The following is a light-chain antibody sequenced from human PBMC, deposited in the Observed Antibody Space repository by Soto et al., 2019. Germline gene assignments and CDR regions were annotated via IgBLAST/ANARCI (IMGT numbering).Light chain of an antibody. CDR1: QSVKSSY. J-gene: IGKJ1*01. Sequence: EIVLTQSPGTLSLSPGERATLSCRASQSVKSSYLAWYQQKPGQAPRLLIYGASTRATGIPDRFSGSGSGTDFTLTIGRLEPEDFAVYYCQQYGSSPRTFGQGTKVEIK. CDR2: GAS. V-gene: IGKV3-20*01. CDR3: QQYGSSPRT.